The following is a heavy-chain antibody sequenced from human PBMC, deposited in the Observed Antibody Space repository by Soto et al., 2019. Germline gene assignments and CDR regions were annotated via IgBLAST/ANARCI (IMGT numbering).Heavy chain of an antibody. CDR3: VRDRLWGLDYYYMDV. Sequence: GASVKVSCKASGGTFSSYTISWVRQAPGQGLEWMGRIIPILGIANYAQKFQGRVTITADKSTSTAYMELSSLRSEDTAVYYCVRDRLWGLDYYYMDVWGKGTTVTVSS. CDR2: IIPILGIA. D-gene: IGHD1-26*01. CDR1: GGTFSSYT. J-gene: IGHJ6*03. V-gene: IGHV1-69*04.